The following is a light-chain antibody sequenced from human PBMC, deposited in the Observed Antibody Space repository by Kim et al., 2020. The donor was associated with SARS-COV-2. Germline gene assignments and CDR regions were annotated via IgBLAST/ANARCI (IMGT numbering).Light chain of an antibody. V-gene: IGLV3-21*04. Sequence: PRKTARITFGGNRIGIKGVHWYQQKPVQAPVLVIYYDTDRPSLIPERFSGSNSGNTATLTISRVEAGDEAYYYCQVWDSTSEHVVFGGGTQLTVL. J-gene: IGLJ3*02. CDR3: QVWDSTSEHVV. CDR2: YDT. CDR1: RIGIKG.